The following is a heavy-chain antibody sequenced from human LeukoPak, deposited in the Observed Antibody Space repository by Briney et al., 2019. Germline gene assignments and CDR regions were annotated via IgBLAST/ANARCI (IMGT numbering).Heavy chain of an antibody. Sequence: GGSLRLSCAASGFTFSSYAMHWVRQAPGKGLEWVAVISYDGSNKYYADSVKGRFTISRDNSKNTLYLQMNSLRAEDTAVYYCARDWGSSGWYNWFNPWGQGILVTVSS. CDR3: ARDWGSSGWYNWFNP. V-gene: IGHV3-30-3*01. CDR1: GFTFSSYA. D-gene: IGHD3-16*01. J-gene: IGHJ5*02. CDR2: ISYDGSNK.